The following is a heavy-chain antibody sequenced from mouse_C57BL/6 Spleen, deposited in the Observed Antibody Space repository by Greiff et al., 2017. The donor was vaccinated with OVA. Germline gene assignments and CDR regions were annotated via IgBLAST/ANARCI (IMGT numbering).Heavy chain of an antibody. D-gene: IGHD1-1*01. CDR2: IYPRSGNT. CDR1: GYTFTSYG. J-gene: IGHJ4*01. Sequence: VQLQESGAELARPGASVKLSCKASGYTFTSYGISWVKQRTGQGLEWIGEIYPRSGNTYYNEKFKGKATLTADKSSSTAYMELRSLTSEDSAVYVCERGYYYGSSYDAVDYWGQGTSVTVSS. V-gene: IGHV1-81*01. CDR3: ERGYYYGSSYDAVDY.